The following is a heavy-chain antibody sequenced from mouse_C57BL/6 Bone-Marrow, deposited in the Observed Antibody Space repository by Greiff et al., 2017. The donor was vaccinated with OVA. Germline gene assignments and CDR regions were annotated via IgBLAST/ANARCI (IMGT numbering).Heavy chain of an antibody. CDR1: GFTFSSYA. CDR3: ARGARVRRGSWFAD. CDR2: ISDGGSYT. D-gene: IGHD2-14*01. J-gene: IGHJ3*01. Sequence: EVHLVESGGGLVKPGGSLKLSCAASGFTFSSYAMSWVRQTPEKRLEWVATISDGGSYTYYPDNVKGRFTISRDNAKNNLYLQMSHLKSEDTAMYYCARGARVRRGSWFADWGQGTLVTVSA. V-gene: IGHV5-4*01.